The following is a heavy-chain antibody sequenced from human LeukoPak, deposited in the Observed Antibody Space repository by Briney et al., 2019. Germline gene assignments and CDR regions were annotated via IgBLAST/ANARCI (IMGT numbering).Heavy chain of an antibody. V-gene: IGHV4-59*11. J-gene: IGHJ4*02. CDR2: IYYSGST. D-gene: IGHD3-22*01. CDR1: GDSISRHH. CDR3: ARVPIYYYDSSGYFDY. Sequence: SEPLSLPCTVWGDSISRHHWSWIRQPPGKGLEGLGYIYYSGSTNYSPSLKSRVTISVDTSKNQFALKLSSVTAADTAVYYCARVPIYYYDSSGYFDYWGQGTLVSVS.